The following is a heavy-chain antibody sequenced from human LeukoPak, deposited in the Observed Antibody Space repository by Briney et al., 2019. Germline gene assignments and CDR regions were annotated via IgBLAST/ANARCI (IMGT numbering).Heavy chain of an antibody. Sequence: SQTLSLICTVSGGSISSYYWSWIRQPPGKGLEWIGYIYYSGSTNYNPSLKSRVTISVDTSQNQFSLTLSSVTAADTAVYYCARVRELWSVTYFDYWGQGTLVTVSS. V-gene: IGHV4-59*01. D-gene: IGHD5-18*01. J-gene: IGHJ4*02. CDR2: IYYSGST. CDR1: GGSISSYY. CDR3: ARVRELWSVTYFDY.